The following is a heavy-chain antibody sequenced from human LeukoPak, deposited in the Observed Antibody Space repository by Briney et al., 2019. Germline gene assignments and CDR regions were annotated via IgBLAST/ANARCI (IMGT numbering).Heavy chain of an antibody. V-gene: IGHV4-4*07. J-gene: IGHJ4*02. CDR1: GGSISSYY. CDR2: IYTSGTI. D-gene: IGHD6-19*01. CDR3: ARDDIAVAGTSDY. Sequence: PSETLSLTCTVSGGSISSYYWSWVRQPAGTALEWIGRIYTSGTITYNPSLKSRVTMSVDTSKNQFSLKLSSVTAADTAVYYCARDDIAVAGTSDYWGQGTLVTVSS.